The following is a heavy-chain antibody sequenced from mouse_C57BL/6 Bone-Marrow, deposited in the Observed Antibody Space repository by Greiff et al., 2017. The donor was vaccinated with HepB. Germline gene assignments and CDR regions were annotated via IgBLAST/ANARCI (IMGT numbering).Heavy chain of an antibody. CDR1: GYTFTSYW. Sequence: EVQGVESGTVLARPGASVKMSCKTSGYTFTSYWMHWVKQRPGQGLEWIGAIYPGNSDTSYNQKFKGKAKLTAVTSASTAYMELSSLTNEDSAVYYCTKPIYYDYDGPYYYAMDYWGQGTSVTVSS. V-gene: IGHV1-5*01. J-gene: IGHJ4*01. D-gene: IGHD2-4*01. CDR2: IYPGNSDT. CDR3: TKPIYYDYDGPYYYAMDY.